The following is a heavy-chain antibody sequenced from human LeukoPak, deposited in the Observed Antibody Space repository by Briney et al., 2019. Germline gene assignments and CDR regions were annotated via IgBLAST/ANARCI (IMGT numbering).Heavy chain of an antibody. CDR2: ISTYNGNT. D-gene: IGHD3-3*01. Sequence: ASVKVSYKASGYTFTSYGITWVRQAPGQGLEWMGWISTYNGNTNYAQNLQGRVTMTTDTSTSTAYMELRSLRSDDTAVYYCARVLAHVDTDYWGQGTLVTVSS. V-gene: IGHV1-18*01. CDR1: GYTFTSYG. J-gene: IGHJ4*02. CDR3: ARVLAHVDTDY.